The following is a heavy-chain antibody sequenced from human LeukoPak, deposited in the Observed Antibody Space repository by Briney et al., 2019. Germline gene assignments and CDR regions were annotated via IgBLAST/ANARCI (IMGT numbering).Heavy chain of an antibody. D-gene: IGHD3-10*01. J-gene: IGHJ4*02. V-gene: IGHV4-59*08. CDR3: AATMVRGVHTHFDY. CDR2: VYYSGST. Sequence: SETLSLTCTVSGGSITNYYWSWIRQPPGKGLEWIGYVYYSGSTNYNPSLKSRVTISVDTSKNQFSLKLSSVTAADTAVYYCAATMVRGVHTHFDYWGQGTLVTVSS. CDR1: GGSITNYY.